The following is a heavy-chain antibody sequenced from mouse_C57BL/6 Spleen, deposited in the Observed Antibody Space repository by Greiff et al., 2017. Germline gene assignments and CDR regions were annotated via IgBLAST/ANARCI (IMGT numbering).Heavy chain of an antibody. J-gene: IGHJ2*01. Sequence: EVMLVESGGGLVKPGGSLKLSCAASGFTFSSYAMSWVRQTPETRLEWVATISDGGSYTYYPDNVQGRFTISRDHATNNLYLQMSHLKSEDTAMYYCARDYYDYWGQGTTLTVSS. V-gene: IGHV5-4*01. CDR2: ISDGGSYT. CDR3: ARDYYDY. CDR1: GFTFSSYA.